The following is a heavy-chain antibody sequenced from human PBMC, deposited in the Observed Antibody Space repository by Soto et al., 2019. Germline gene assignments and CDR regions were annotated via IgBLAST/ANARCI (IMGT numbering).Heavy chain of an antibody. D-gene: IGHD3-22*01. Sequence: SETLSLTCTVSGGSISSSSYYWGWIRHPPGKGLEWIGSIYYSGSTYYNPSLKSRVTISVDTSKNQFSLKLSSVTAADTAVYYCARQLYYYDSSGYYYNPYYFDYWGQGTLVTVSS. CDR1: GGSISSSSYY. J-gene: IGHJ4*02. V-gene: IGHV4-39*01. CDR3: ARQLYYYDSSGYYYNPYYFDY. CDR2: IYYSGST.